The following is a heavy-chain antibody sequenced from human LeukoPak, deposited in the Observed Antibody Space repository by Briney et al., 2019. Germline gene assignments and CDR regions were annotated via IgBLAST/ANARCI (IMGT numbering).Heavy chain of an antibody. CDR3: ARDGPPTTVTTSYYYYYGMDV. CDR1: GFTFSSYA. CDR2: ISYDGSNK. V-gene: IGHV3-30-3*01. D-gene: IGHD4-11*01. J-gene: IGHJ6*02. Sequence: GGSLRLSCAASGFTFSSYAMHWVRQAPGKGLEWVAVISYDGSNKYYADSVKGRFTISRDNSKNTLYLQMSSLRAEDTAVYYCARDGPPTTVTTSYYYYYGMDVWGQGTTVTVSS.